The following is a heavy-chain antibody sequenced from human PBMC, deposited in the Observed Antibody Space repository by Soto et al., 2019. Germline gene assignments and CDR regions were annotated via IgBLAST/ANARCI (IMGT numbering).Heavy chain of an antibody. D-gene: IGHD3-16*01. Sequence: GGSLRLSCAASGFTFDDYAMNWVRQAPGKGLEWVSGLSWISVSIGYADSVKGRFTFSRDNSKNSLYLQMNSLRAEDTTLYYCAKIIWCLGMFPLSDLFDILGQGTMVTFSS. V-gene: IGHV3-9*01. CDR1: GFTFDDYA. CDR3: AKIIWCLGMFPLSDLFDI. CDR2: LSWISVSI. J-gene: IGHJ3*02.